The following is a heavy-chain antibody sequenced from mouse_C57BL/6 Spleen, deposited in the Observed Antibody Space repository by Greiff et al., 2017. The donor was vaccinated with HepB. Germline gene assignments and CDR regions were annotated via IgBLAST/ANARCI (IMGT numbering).Heavy chain of an antibody. D-gene: IGHD2-4*01. CDR3: TRGGDYDYDRCYAMDY. V-gene: IGHV5-9-1*02. Sequence: EVQVVESGEGLVKPGGSLKLSCAASGFTFSSYAMSWVRQTPEKRLEWVAYISSGGDYIYYADTVKGRFTISRDNARNTLYLQMSSLKSEDTAMYYCTRGGDYDYDRCYAMDYWGQGTSVTVSS. CDR2: ISSGGDYI. CDR1: GFTFSSYA. J-gene: IGHJ4*01.